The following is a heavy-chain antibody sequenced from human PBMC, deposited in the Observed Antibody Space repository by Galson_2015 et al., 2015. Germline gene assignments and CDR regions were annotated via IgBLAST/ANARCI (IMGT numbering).Heavy chain of an antibody. CDR2: INPNSGGT. J-gene: IGHJ4*02. CDR1: GYTFTGYY. D-gene: IGHD2-15*01. CDR3: ARGDEGADCSGGSCYSYPNGD. V-gene: IGHV1-2*04. Sequence: SVKVSCKASGYTFTGYYMHWVRQAPGQGLEWMGWINPNSGGTNYAQKFQGWVTMTRDTSISTAYMELSRLRSDDTAVYYCARGDEGADCSGGSCYSYPNGDWGQGTLVTVSS.